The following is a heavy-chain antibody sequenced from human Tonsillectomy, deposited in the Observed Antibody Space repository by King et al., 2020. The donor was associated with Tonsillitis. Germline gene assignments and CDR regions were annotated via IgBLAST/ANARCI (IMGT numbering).Heavy chain of an antibody. CDR2: LYYSGST. CDR3: ARDLRRYSSGWAFGY. Sequence: VQLQESGPGLVKPSETLSLTCTVSGGSISTYSWSWIRQPPGKGLEWIGYLYYSGSTNYNPSLKSRVAISLDTSKNQFSLKLSSVTAADTAVYYCARDLRRYSSGWAFGYWGQGTLVTVSS. J-gene: IGHJ4*02. V-gene: IGHV4-59*01. CDR1: GGSISTYS. D-gene: IGHD6-19*01.